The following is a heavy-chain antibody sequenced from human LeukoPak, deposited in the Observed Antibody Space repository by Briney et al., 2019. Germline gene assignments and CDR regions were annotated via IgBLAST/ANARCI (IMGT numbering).Heavy chain of an antibody. D-gene: IGHD6-13*01. CDR2: INYSGST. CDR3: ARSFHSSSWYFDY. J-gene: IGHJ4*02. V-gene: IGHV4-39*01. Sequence: SETLSLTCTVSGGSISGSNYYWGWIRQPPGKGLVYLGSINYSGSTFYNPSLKSRVTISVDTSENQFSLKLSSVTAADTAVYYCARSFHSSSWYFDYWGQGTLVTVSS. CDR1: GGSISGSNYY.